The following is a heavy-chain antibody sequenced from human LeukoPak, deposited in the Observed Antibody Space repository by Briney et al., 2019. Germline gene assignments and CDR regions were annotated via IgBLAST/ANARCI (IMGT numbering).Heavy chain of an antibody. V-gene: IGHV4-4*07. Sequence: SETLSLTCTVSGASISSYYWSWVRQPAGKGLEWIGRIYSSGSSNYNPSLGSRVTMSVDTSKNQFSLRLSSVTAADTAVYYCASYDFYYYYMEVWGRGTTVTVPS. CDR3: ASYDFYYYYMEV. CDR2: IYSSGSS. J-gene: IGHJ6*03. CDR1: GASISSYY. D-gene: IGHD3-16*01.